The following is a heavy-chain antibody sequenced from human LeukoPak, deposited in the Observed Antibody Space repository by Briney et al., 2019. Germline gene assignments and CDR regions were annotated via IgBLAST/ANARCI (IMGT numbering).Heavy chain of an antibody. V-gene: IGHV1-3*01. CDR1: GYTFTSYA. Sequence: ASVKVSCKASGYTFTSYAMQWVRQAPGQRLEWMGWINAGNGNTKYSQKFQGRVTITRDTSASTAYMELSSLRSEDTAVYYCARDTIGATPYFDYWGQGTLVTVSS. CDR2: INAGNGNT. D-gene: IGHD1-26*01. CDR3: ARDTIGATPYFDY. J-gene: IGHJ4*02.